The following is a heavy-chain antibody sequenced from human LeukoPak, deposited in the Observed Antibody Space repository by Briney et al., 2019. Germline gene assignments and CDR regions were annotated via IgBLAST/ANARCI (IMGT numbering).Heavy chain of an antibody. CDR2: ANHNGGT. Sequence: ESSETLSLTCAVNGGSFRGYYWTWIRQPPGKGLEWIGEANHNGGTNYSPSLKSRITISVDTSKNQFSLKLNSVTAADTAVYFCARGIVLTGYASFDYWGQGTPVTVSS. CDR3: ARGIVLTGYASFDY. V-gene: IGHV4-34*01. J-gene: IGHJ4*02. CDR1: GGSFRGYY. D-gene: IGHD2-8*02.